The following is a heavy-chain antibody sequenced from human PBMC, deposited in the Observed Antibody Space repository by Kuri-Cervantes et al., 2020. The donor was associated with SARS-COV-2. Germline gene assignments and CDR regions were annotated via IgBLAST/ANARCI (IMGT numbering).Heavy chain of an antibody. CDR2: INSDGSST. CDR1: GFTFSSYA. Sequence: GESLMISCAASGFTFSSYAMHWVRQAPGKGLVWVSRINSDGSSTGDADSVKGRFTISRDNAKNTLHLQMNSLRAEDTAGYYCASDIVVVPAARQETDYWGQGTLVTVSS. J-gene: IGHJ4*02. V-gene: IGHV3-74*01. D-gene: IGHD2-2*01. CDR3: ASDIVVVPAARQETDY.